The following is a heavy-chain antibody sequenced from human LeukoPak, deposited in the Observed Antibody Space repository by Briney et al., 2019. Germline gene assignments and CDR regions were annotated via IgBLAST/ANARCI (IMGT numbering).Heavy chain of an antibody. D-gene: IGHD6-13*01. CDR2: ISYDGSNK. V-gene: IGHV3-30-3*01. Sequence: GGSLRLSCAASGFTFSSYAMHWVRQAPGKGLEWVAVISYDGSNKYYADSVKGRFTISRDNSKNTLYLQMNSLRAEDTAVYYCARDSSSWSGPFYFDYWGQGTLVTVSS. CDR3: ARDSSSWSGPFYFDY. CDR1: GFTFSSYA. J-gene: IGHJ4*02.